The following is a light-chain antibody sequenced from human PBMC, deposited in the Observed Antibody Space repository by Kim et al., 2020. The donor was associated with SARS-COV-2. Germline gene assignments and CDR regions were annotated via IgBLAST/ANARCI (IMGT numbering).Light chain of an antibody. CDR2: DAS. Sequence: EIVMTQSPATLSVSPGESVTLSCRARQNIRTDLAWYQQKPGQVPRVLIYDASTRAAGIPARFSGSGSGTEFTLTIASLQSEDSAVYYCQQYYYWRAFGQGTRLEIK. CDR3: QQYYYWRA. CDR1: QNIRTD. J-gene: IGKJ5*01. V-gene: IGKV3-15*01.